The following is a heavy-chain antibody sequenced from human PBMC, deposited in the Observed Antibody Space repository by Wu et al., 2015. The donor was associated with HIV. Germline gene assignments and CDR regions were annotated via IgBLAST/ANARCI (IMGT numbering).Heavy chain of an antibody. J-gene: IGHJ4*02. D-gene: IGHD6-13*01. V-gene: IGHV1-8*01. CDR1: GYYFSSYD. CDR2: MSPQSGKT. Sequence: QVQLVQSGAEVKKPGASLRVSCKASGYYFSSYDINWVRQASGQGLEWMAWMSPQSGKTGFAQNFQGRVILNRNNTVTTAYMELSGLRSEDTAVYYCAAEGYTRRNDYWGQGTLVTVSS. CDR3: AAEGYTRRNDY.